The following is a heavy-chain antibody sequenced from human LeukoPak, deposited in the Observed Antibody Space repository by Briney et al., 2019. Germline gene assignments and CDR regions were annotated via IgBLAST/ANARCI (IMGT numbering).Heavy chain of an antibody. J-gene: IGHJ4*02. V-gene: IGHV3-23*01. CDR3: SKKGQNEDYGKPD. D-gene: IGHD4-17*01. CDR2: SRST. Sequence: TGGSLRLSCAASGFTFHNNGMSWVRQAPGKGLEWVSASRSTYHAESVKGRFTISRDNSRSTLYLQMNSLRAEDTAVYYCSKKGQNEDYGKPDWGQGTLVTVSS. CDR1: GFTFHNNG.